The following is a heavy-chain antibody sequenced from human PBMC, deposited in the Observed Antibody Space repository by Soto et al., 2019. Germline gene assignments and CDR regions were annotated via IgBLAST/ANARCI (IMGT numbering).Heavy chain of an antibody. CDR1: GCSISSGGYY. CDR3: AREPALLWFGELPETTYYYGMDV. CDR2: IYYSGST. D-gene: IGHD3-10*01. Sequence: SETLSLTCTVSGCSISSGGYYWSWIRQHPGKGLEWIGYIYYSGSTYYNPSLKSRVTISVDTSKNQFSLKLSSVTAADTAVYYCAREPALLWFGELPETTYYYGMDVWGQGTTVTVSS. V-gene: IGHV4-31*03. J-gene: IGHJ6*02.